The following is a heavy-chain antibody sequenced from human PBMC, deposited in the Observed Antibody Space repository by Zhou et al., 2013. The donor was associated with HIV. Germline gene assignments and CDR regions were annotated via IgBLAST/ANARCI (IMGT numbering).Heavy chain of an antibody. J-gene: IGHJ3*02. V-gene: IGHV1-18*01. CDR1: GRGFPTSI. CDR3: ASVRCHVDHCYFPLLGTAFDI. D-gene: IGHD2-15*01. Sequence: QVQLVQSGAEVKKPGASVRVSCKASGRGFPTSIVTWVRQAPGQGLEWLGWINGYNGNSRYRQNFQDRVSMSTDSATTTAYMELRSLKSDDTAVYYYASVRCHVDHCYFPLLGTAFDIWGQGTMVTVSS. CDR2: INGYNGNS.